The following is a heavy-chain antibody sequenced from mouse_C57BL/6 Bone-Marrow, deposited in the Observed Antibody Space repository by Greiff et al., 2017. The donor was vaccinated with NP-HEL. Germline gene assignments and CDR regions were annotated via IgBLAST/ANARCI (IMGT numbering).Heavy chain of an antibody. CDR2: INPSNGAT. Sequence: QVQLQQPGTDLVKPGASVKLSCKASGYTFTSYWMHWVQLTPGQGLEWIGNINPSNGATNYTETFKSKATLTVDKSSSTAYMQLSSLTSEDSAVYYCEREVPDNWGWFAYRGQGTLVTVSA. D-gene: IGHD4-1*01. CDR3: EREVPDNWGWFAY. CDR1: GYTFTSYW. J-gene: IGHJ3*01. V-gene: IGHV1-53*01.